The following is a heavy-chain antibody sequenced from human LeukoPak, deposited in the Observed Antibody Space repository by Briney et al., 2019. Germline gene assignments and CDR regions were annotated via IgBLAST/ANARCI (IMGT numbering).Heavy chain of an antibody. J-gene: IGHJ6*03. V-gene: IGHV1-18*01. CDR2: ISAYNGNT. Sequence: ASVKVSCKASGYTFTSYGISWVRQAPGQGLEWMGWISAYNGNTNYAQKFQGRVTMTEDTSTDTAYMELSSLRSEDTAVYYCATGHYMDVWGKGTTVTVSS. CDR3: ATGHYMDV. CDR1: GYTFTSYG.